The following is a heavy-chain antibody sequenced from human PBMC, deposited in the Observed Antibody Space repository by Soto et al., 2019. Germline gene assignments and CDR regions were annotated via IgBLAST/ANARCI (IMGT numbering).Heavy chain of an antibody. D-gene: IGHD6-13*01. CDR3: ARRGHIAAAGTYYYYGMAV. CDR2: IYYSGST. J-gene: IGHJ6*02. CDR1: GGSISSSSYY. Sequence: SETLSLTCTVSGGSISSSSYYWGWIRQPPGKGLEWIGSIYYSGSTYYNPSLKSRVTISVDTSKNQFSLKLSSVTAADTAVYYCARRGHIAAAGTYYYYGMAVWGQGTTVTVSS. V-gene: IGHV4-39*01.